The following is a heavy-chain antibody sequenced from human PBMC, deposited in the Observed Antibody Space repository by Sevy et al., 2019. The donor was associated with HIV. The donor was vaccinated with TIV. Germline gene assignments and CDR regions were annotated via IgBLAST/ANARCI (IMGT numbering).Heavy chain of an antibody. CDR3: AREGCGSGSYYNVAGCGVFDP. D-gene: IGHD3-10*01. CDR2: MNPNSGNT. J-gene: IGHJ5*02. V-gene: IGHV1-8*01. CDR1: GYTFTSYD. Sequence: ASVKVSCKASGYTFTSYDINWVRQATGQGLEWMGWMNPNSGNTGYAQKFQGRVTMTRNTSISTADMELSSLRSEDTAVYYCAREGCGSGSYYNVAGCGVFDPWGQGTLVTVSS.